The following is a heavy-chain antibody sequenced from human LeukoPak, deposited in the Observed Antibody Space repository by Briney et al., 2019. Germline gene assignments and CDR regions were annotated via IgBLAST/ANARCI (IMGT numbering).Heavy chain of an antibody. J-gene: IGHJ3*02. CDR3: ARWDSGEWFHDAFDI. Sequence: SETLSLTCAVSGYSISSGYYWGWIRQPPGKGLEWIGSIYHSGSTYYNPSLKSRITISVDTSKNQFPLKLSSVTAADTAVYYCARWDSGEWFHDAFDIWGQGTMVTVSS. CDR2: IYHSGST. CDR1: GYSISSGYY. V-gene: IGHV4-38-2*01. D-gene: IGHD3-3*01.